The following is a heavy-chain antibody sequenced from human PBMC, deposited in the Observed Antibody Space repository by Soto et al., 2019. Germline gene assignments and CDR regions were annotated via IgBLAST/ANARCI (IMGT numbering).Heavy chain of an antibody. CDR2: INPNSGGT. CDR3: ARNYCSSTSCYSYYYGMDV. V-gene: IGHV1-2*04. D-gene: IGHD2-2*02. J-gene: IGHJ6*02. Sequence: QVQLVQSGAEVKKPGASVKVSCKASGYTFTGYYMHWVRQAPGQGLEWMGWINPNSGGTNYAQKFQGWVTMTRDTSISTAYMELSRLRSDGTAVYYCARNYCSSTSCYSYYYGMDVWGQGTTVTVSS. CDR1: GYTFTGYY.